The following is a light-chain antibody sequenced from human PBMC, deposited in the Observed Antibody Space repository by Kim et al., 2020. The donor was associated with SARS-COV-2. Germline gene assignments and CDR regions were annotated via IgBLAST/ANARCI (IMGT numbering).Light chain of an antibody. V-gene: IGLV1-40*01. CDR1: SYTIGAGNA. CDR2: DNT. Sequence: RIAISCTGRSYTIGAGNAVLWYQQLPGTAPKLLIYDNTQRPSGVPDRFSGSKSGISASLAINGLQAEDEADYYCQTYDSSLSDYVFGSGTQVTVL. J-gene: IGLJ1*01. CDR3: QTYDSSLSDYV.